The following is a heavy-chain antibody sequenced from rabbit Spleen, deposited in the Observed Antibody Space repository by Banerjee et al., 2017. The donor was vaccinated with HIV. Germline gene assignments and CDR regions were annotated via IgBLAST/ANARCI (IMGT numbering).Heavy chain of an antibody. J-gene: IGHJ6*01. Sequence: QEQLVESGGDLVKPGASLTLTCTASGFSFSYTYYICWVRQAPGKGLEWIACIYGGSDTTYSATWAKGRFTISKTSSTTVTLQMTSLTAADTATYFCARDTGTSFSTYGMDLWGPGTLVTVS. CDR3: ARDTGTSFSTYGMDL. V-gene: IGHV1S45*01. D-gene: IGHD8-1*01. CDR2: IYGGSDTT. CDR1: GFSFSYTYY.